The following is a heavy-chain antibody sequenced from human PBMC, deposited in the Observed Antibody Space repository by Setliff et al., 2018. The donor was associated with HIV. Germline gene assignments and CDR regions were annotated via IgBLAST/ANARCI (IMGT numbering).Heavy chain of an antibody. Sequence: PGGSLRLSCAASGFTFRTNGMHWVRQAPGKGLEWVAFIWDDGSNRYYPDSVKGRFTISRDNSRNTLYLQMNSLRREDTAVYYCAKDPGEGGWYFDVWGRGTLVTVSS. J-gene: IGHJ2*01. D-gene: IGHD3-10*01. CDR3: AKDPGEGGWYFDV. V-gene: IGHV3-30*02. CDR1: GFTFRTNG. CDR2: IWDDGSNR.